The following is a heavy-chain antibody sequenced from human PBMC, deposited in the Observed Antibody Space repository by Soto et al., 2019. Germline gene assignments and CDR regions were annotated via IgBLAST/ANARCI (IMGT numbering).Heavy chain of an antibody. J-gene: IGHJ6*02. CDR3: ARVPVVIIEHYYYYGMDV. V-gene: IGHV3-33*01. Sequence: PGGSLRLSCAASGFTFSSYGMHWVRQAPGKGLEWVAVIWYDGSNKYYADSVKGRFTISRDNSKNTLYLQMNSLRAEDTAVYYCARVPVVIIEHYYYYGMDVWGQGTTVTVSS. D-gene: IGHD3-3*01. CDR1: GFTFSSYG. CDR2: IWYDGSNK.